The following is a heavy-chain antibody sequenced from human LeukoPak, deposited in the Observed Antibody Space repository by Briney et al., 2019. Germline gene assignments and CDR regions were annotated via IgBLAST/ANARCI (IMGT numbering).Heavy chain of an antibody. V-gene: IGHV1-18*01. CDR1: GYTFTSYG. D-gene: IGHD2-15*01. CDR2: ISANNGNT. CDR3: ARDFFHGHCAGLSCFLLDY. Sequence: ASVKVSCKASGYTFTSYGISWVRQAPGQGLEGMGWISANNGNTNSAQKFQGRVTMTTDTSTSTAYMELRSLRSDDTAVYYCARDFFHGHCAGLSCFLLDYWGQGSLVTVSS. J-gene: IGHJ4*02.